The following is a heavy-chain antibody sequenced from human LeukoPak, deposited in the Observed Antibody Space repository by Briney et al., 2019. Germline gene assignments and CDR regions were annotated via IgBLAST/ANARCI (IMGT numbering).Heavy chain of an antibody. CDR2: INPNSGGT. CDR3: ARLGIGYAMNAAGVDY. V-gene: IGHV1-2*02. CDR1: GYTFTGYY. Sequence: GASVKVSCKASGYTFTGYYMHWVRQAPGQGLEWMGWINPNSGGTNYAQKFQGRVTMTRDTSISTAYMELSRLRSDDTAVYYCARLGIGYAMNAAGVDYWGQGTLVTVSS. J-gene: IGHJ4*02. D-gene: IGHD2-8*01.